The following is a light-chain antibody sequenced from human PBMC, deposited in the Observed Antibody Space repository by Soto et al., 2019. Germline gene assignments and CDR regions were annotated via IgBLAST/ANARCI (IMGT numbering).Light chain of an antibody. CDR1: QSISNH. V-gene: IGKV1-39*01. J-gene: IGKJ1*01. Sequence: DIQMTQSPSSLSASVEDRVIITCRASQSISNHLNWYQQKPWKSPKPLIFAASSLQSGVPSRFSGSRSGPDFTLTISSLQPEDFATYYCQQSYSSPPTFGQGTKVDIK. CDR2: AAS. CDR3: QQSYSSPPT.